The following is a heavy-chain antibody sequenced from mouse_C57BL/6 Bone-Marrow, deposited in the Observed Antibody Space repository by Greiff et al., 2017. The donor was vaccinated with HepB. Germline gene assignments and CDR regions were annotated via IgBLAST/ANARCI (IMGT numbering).Heavy chain of an antibody. Sequence: EVKLVESGAELVKPGASVKLSCTASGFNIKDYYMHWVKQRTEQGLEWIGRIDPEDGETKYAPKFQGKATITADTSSNTAYLQLSSLTSEDTAVYYCASTVVPPYYAMDYWGQGTSVTVSS. CDR1: GFNIKDYY. D-gene: IGHD1-1*01. V-gene: IGHV14-2*01. J-gene: IGHJ4*01. CDR3: ASTVVPPYYAMDY. CDR2: IDPEDGET.